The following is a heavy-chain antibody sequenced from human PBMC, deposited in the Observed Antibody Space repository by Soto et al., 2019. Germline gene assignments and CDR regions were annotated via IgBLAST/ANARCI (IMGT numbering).Heavy chain of an antibody. CDR1: GYTFTSYG. CDR3: ASTVLWFGELWGGMDV. CDR2: ISAYNGNI. D-gene: IGHD3-10*01. Sequence: QVQLVQSGAEVKKPGASVKVSCKASGYTFTSYGISWVRQAPGQGLEWMGWISAYNGNINYAQKLQGRVTMTTDTSTSTAYMELRSLRSDDTAVYYCASTVLWFGELWGGMDVWGQGTTVTVSS. V-gene: IGHV1-18*01. J-gene: IGHJ6*02.